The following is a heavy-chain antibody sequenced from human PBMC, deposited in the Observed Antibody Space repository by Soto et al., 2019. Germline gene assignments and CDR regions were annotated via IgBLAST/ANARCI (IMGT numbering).Heavy chain of an antibody. V-gene: IGHV3-23*01. CDR1: GFTFSSYGMTFSSYA. J-gene: IGHJ6*02. Sequence: GGSLRLSCAASGFTFSSYGMTFSSYAMSWVRQAPGKGLEWVSTISGSGDSTYYADSVKGRFTISRDNSKNTLFLQMNSLRAGHTALYYCAKFMEYYQGAGSRPYYFYGMDVWGQGTTVTVSS. D-gene: IGHD3-10*01. CDR2: ISGSGDST. CDR3: AKFMEYYQGAGSRPYYFYGMDV.